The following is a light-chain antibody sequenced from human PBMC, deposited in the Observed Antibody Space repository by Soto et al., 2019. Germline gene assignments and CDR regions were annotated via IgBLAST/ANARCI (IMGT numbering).Light chain of an antibody. V-gene: IGKV1-39*01. J-gene: IGKJ5*01. CDR3: QQSYCTPLT. CDR1: QSIRSY. Sequence: DIQMTQSPSSLSASVGDRVTITCRASQSIRSYLNWYQQKPGKAPQLLIYAASSLQSGAPSRFRVSGSGTDITLTISSLRPEDFATYYCQQSYCTPLTIGQGTRLEIK. CDR2: AAS.